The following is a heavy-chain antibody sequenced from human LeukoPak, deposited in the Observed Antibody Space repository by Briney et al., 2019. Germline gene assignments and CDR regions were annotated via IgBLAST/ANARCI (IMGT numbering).Heavy chain of an antibody. Sequence: GASLKISCRGSGYIFTSFWIGWVRQVAGGSLEWMGTILPGDSDTRYSPSLQGQVTISADKSISTAYLQWSSLKASDTGIYYCTKRDGQNKKYFDYWGQGTLVTVSS. D-gene: IGHD5-24*01. V-gene: IGHV5-51*01. CDR2: ILPGDSDT. J-gene: IGHJ4*02. CDR3: TKRDGQNKKYFDY. CDR1: GYIFTSFW.